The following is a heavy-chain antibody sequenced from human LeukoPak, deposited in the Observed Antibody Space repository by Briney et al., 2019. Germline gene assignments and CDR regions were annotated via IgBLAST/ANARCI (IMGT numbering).Heavy chain of an antibody. Sequence: PGGSLRLSCSASGFTFSSYAMHWVRQAPGKGPEYVSAISSNGGSTYYADSVKGRFTISRDNSKNTLYLQMSSLRAEDTAVYYCVKESSGLYYFDYWGQGTLVTVSS. CDR1: GFTFSSYA. J-gene: IGHJ4*02. CDR3: VKESSGLYYFDY. V-gene: IGHV3-64D*06. CDR2: ISSNGGST. D-gene: IGHD6-19*01.